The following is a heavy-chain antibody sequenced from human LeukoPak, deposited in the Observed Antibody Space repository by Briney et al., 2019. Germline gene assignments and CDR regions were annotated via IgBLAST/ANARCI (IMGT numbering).Heavy chain of an antibody. CDR3: ARDLNAGHFDY. CDR1: GGSISSSNYY. D-gene: IGHD1-1*01. Sequence: SETLSLTCIVSGGSISSSNYYWGWIRQSPGKGLEWIGSIYSRGSTYYNPSLKSRVTISVDKSKNQFSLKLSSVTAADTAVYYCARDLNAGHFDYWGQGTLVTVSS. V-gene: IGHV4-39*07. CDR2: IYSRGST. J-gene: IGHJ4*02.